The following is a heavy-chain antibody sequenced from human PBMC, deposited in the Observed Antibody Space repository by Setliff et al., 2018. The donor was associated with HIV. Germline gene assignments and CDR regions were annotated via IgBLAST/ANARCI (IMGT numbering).Heavy chain of an antibody. CDR2: IISILGVT. CDR3: AGPRGDEAFDV. J-gene: IGHJ3*01. CDR1: GGSSSTHA. V-gene: IGHV1-69*10. Sequence: ASVKVSCKASGGSSSTHAMNWVRQAPGQGLEWMGQIISILGVTNYAQKFQGRVTLTADESTSTMYMELSSLTSDDTAVYYCAGPRGDEAFDVWGQGTMVTVSS.